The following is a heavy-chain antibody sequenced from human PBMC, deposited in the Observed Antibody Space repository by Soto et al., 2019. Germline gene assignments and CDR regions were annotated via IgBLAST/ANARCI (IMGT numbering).Heavy chain of an antibody. CDR1: GDSFTRYW. V-gene: IGHV5-51*01. CDR2: IYPGDSGT. Sequence: PREALKISCKGSGDSFTRYWIGWVRQMNGKGLEWMGIIYPGDSGTRYSPYFQAQVTISADKSIGTAYLQWSSLKASDTAMYYCARQSAAVRYYFYYGMDVWGHGTTVTVSS. CDR3: ARQSAAVRYYFYYGMDV. D-gene: IGHD1-1*01. J-gene: IGHJ6*02.